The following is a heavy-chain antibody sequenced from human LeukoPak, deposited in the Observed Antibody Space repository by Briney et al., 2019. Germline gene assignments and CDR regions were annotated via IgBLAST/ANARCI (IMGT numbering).Heavy chain of an antibody. CDR2: IYTSGST. D-gene: IGHD2-2*01. CDR1: GGSISSYY. Sequence: SETLSLTCTVSGGSISSYYWSWIRQPAGKGLEWIGRIYTSGSTNYNPSLKSRVTISVDTSKHQFSLKLSSVTAADTAVYYCARGGHCSSTSCSEGNFDYWGQGTLVTVSS. J-gene: IGHJ4*02. V-gene: IGHV4-4*07. CDR3: ARGGHCSSTSCSEGNFDY.